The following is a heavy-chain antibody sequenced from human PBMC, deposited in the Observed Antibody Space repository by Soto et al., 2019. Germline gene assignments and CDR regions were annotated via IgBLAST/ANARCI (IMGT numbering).Heavy chain of an antibody. CDR3: ARAGIVATPQLGWFDP. V-gene: IGHV3-33*01. J-gene: IGHJ5*02. CDR1: GFKFSNYG. D-gene: IGHD1-26*01. Sequence: QVQLVESGGGVVQPGRSLRLSCSASGFKFSNYGFHWVRQAPGKGLEWVAAIWPDGNIEHYLDAVKGRFTISRDNSNNXLSLQMNSLSPDDTAIYYCARAGIVATPQLGWFDPWGQGTLVIVSS. CDR2: IWPDGNIE.